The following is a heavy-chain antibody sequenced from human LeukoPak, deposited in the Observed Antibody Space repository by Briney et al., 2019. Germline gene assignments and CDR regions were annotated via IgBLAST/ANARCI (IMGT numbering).Heavy chain of an antibody. CDR2: ITTGDGNT. CDR3: AKDGGLWVSAHWVDS. J-gene: IGHJ5*01. CDR1: GFTFSSYT. V-gene: IGHV3-23*01. Sequence: QTGGSLRLSCTASGFTFSSYTMTWVRQAPGKGLKWVSTITTGDGNTYYADSVKGRFTVSRDDSKNTLYLQMNSLRAEDTAVYYCAKDGGLWVSAHWVDSWGRGTLVTVSS. D-gene: IGHD3-16*01.